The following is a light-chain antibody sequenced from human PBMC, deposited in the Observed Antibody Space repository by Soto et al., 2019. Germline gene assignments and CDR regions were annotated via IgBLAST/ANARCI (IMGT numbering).Light chain of an antibody. J-gene: IGLJ1*01. CDR1: SSNIGRNY. CDR3: AAWDDSLSGLYV. V-gene: IGLV1-47*01. CDR2: RND. Sequence: QSVLTQPPSASGTPGQRVTISCSGSSSNIGRNYVYWYQQLPGTAPKLLIYRNDQRPSGVPDRLSGSKSGTSASLAISGLRSEDEAVYYCAAWDDSLSGLYVFGTGTKLTVL.